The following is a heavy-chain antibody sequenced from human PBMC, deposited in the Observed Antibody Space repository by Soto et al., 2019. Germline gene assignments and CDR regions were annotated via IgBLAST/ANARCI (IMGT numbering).Heavy chain of an antibody. J-gene: IGHJ4*02. CDR3: ARSLDYHDYVWGSYRPGSIDY. Sequence: GGSLRLSCAASGFTFRSYSMNWVRQAPGKGLEWVSYISSSSSTIYYRDSVKGRFTISRGNAKNSLYLQMNSLRDEDTAVYYCARSLDYHDYVWGSYRPGSIDYWGQGTLVTVSS. CDR1: GFTFRSYS. V-gene: IGHV3-48*02. CDR2: ISSSSSTI. D-gene: IGHD3-16*02.